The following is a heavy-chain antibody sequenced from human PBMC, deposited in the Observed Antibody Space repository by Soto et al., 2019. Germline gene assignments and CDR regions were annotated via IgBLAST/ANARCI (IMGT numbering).Heavy chain of an antibody. J-gene: IGHJ4*02. V-gene: IGHV3-30*04. Sequence: GGSLRLSCAASGFTFSSYAMHWVRQAPGKGLEWVAVISYDGSSTSYADSVKGRFTISRDNAKNTLYLQMNSLRAEDTAVYYCAVAVAGPTAIGYWGQGTLVTVSS. CDR1: GFTFSSYA. CDR3: AVAVAGPTAIGY. CDR2: ISYDGSST. D-gene: IGHD6-19*01.